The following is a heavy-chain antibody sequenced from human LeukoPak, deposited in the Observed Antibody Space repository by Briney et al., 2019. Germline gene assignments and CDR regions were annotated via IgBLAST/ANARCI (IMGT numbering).Heavy chain of an antibody. J-gene: IGHJ4*02. CDR1: GLTFNTYW. Sequence: TGGSLRLSCAAYGLTFNTYWMNWVRQAPGKGLEWVANTSPDGNEKYYADFVKGRFSIFRDNANSILYLQMNSLRGEDTAVYYCLPGKGYWGQGTLVTVSS. CDR2: TSPDGNEK. D-gene: IGHD4-23*01. CDR3: LPGKGY. V-gene: IGHV3-7*01.